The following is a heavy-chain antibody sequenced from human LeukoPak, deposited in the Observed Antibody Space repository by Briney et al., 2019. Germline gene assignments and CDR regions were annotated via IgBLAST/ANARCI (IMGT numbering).Heavy chain of an antibody. CDR2: IFYSGSN. CDR3: ARTGSTVTMLYPFDH. D-gene: IGHD4-17*01. J-gene: IGHJ4*02. CDR1: GGSFRSYY. Sequence: AEPLSLTCTVSGGSFRSYYWSWIRQPPGKGLEWVGYIFYSGSNNYNPSLKRRVSITEDTSKNQASLKLSSVTAADTAVYYCARTGSTVTMLYPFDHWGQGTPVPVSS. V-gene: IGHV4-59*01.